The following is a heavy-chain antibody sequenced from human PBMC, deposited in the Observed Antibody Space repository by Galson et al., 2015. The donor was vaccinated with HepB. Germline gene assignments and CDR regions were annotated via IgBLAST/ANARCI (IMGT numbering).Heavy chain of an antibody. Sequence: SVKVSCKVSGYTLTELSMHWVRQAPGKGLEWMGGFDPEDGETIYAQKFQGRVTMTEDTSTDTAYMGLSSLRSEDTAVYYCATATWGGSGWYNGMDVWGQGTTVTVSS. CDR1: GYTLTELS. CDR2: FDPEDGET. D-gene: IGHD6-19*01. V-gene: IGHV1-24*01. J-gene: IGHJ6*02. CDR3: ATATWGGSGWYNGMDV.